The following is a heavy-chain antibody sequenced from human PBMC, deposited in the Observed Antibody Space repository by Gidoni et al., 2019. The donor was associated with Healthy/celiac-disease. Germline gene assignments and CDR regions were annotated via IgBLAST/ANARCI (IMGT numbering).Heavy chain of an antibody. V-gene: IGHV3-66*01. CDR2: IYSGGST. Sequence: VQLMASGGGLVQPGGSLRLSCAASAFPVSSNYMSWVRQAPGKGLEWVSVIYSGGSTYYADSVKGRFTIARDNSKNTLYLQMNSLRAEDTAVYYCARVLRDGYKAGDYWGQGTLVTVSS. D-gene: IGHD5-12*01. CDR3: ARVLRDGYKAGDY. CDR1: AFPVSSNY. J-gene: IGHJ4*02.